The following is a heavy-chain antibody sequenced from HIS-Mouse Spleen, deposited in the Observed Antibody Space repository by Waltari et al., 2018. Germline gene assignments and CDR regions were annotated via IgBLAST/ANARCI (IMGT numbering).Heavy chain of an antibody. D-gene: IGHD3-10*01. J-gene: IGHJ4*02. CDR2: ISYDGSNK. CDR1: GFTFSSYA. CDR3: AREGDL. V-gene: IGHV3-30-3*01. Sequence: QVQLVESGGGVVQPGRSLRLSCAASGFTFSSYAMRWVRQAPGRGREWVAVISYDGSNKYYADAVKGRFTISRDNSKNTLYLQMNSLRAEYTAVYYCAREGDLWGQGTLVTVSS.